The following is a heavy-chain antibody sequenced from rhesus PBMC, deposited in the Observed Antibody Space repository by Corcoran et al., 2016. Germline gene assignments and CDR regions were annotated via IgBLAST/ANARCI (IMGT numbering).Heavy chain of an antibody. V-gene: IGHV1S10*01. D-gene: IGHD2-27*01. CDR1: GFTFGSYA. CDR2: IIPLVGNT. CDR3: ARGLSHEYCSGFYCYDFSLDV. J-gene: IGHJ5-2*02. Sequence: QVQLVKSGAEVKKPGAGVKVSCKASGFTFGSYAISWVRQAPGQGLEWMGGIIPLVGNTNYAVKFQCRVTITADASAITAYITLSSLRSDVSAVYYCARGLSHEYCSGFYCYDFSLDVWGRGVLVPVSS.